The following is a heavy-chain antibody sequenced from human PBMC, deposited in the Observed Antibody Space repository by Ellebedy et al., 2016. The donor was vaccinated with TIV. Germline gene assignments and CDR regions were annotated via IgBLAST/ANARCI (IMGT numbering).Heavy chain of an antibody. CDR2: IYTSGST. V-gene: IGHV4-4*07. Sequence: SETLSLTCTVSGGSISSYYWSWIRQPAGKGLEWIGRIYTSGSTNYNPSLTSRLTLSVDTVKNQVSLKLSSVTAADTAVYFCAGSNGYNPFDAFDVWGHGTTVTVSS. D-gene: IGHD5-24*01. CDR1: GGSISSYY. J-gene: IGHJ3*01. CDR3: AGSNGYNPFDAFDV.